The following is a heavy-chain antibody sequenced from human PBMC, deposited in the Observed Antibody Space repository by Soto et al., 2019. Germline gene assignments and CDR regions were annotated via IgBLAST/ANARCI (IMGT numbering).Heavy chain of an antibody. D-gene: IGHD3-9*01. V-gene: IGHV1-46*03. CDR2: INPSGGIT. CDR3: ARVTSGLGNILTGYYSPFDY. J-gene: IGHJ4*02. Sequence: ASVKVSCKASGYTFTSYYMHWVRQAPRQGLEWMGIINPSGGITNYAQKFQGRVTMTRDTSTSTVYMELSSLRSEDTAVYHCARVTSGLGNILTGYYSPFDYWGQGTLVTVSS. CDR1: GYTFTSYY.